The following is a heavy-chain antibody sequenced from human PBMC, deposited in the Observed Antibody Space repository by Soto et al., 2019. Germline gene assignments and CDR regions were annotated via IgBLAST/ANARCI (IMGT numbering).Heavy chain of an antibody. CDR3: ARIGEYYDSSGYFDY. D-gene: IGHD3-22*01. CDR2: IFPTGNT. J-gene: IGHJ4*02. Sequence: PSETLPLTCTVSRGYVNTFHWSWVRLPAGAGLEWIGRIFPTGNTDYSPSLKSRVTLSVDTSKNQISLNLTSVTAADMAVYYCARIGEYYDSSGYFDYWGQRTLVT. V-gene: IGHV4-4*07. CDR1: RGYVNTFH.